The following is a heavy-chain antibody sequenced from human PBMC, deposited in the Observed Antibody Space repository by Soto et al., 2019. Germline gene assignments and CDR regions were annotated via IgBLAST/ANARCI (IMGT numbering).Heavy chain of an antibody. J-gene: IGHJ5*02. CDR1: GGSIRDDRYY. V-gene: IGHV4-39*01. Sequence: SETLSLTCTVSGGSIRDDRYYWGCIRQPPGKGLEWIGSIYYSGTSSYNPSLKSRVTMSVDTSKKQLSLRLSSVTAADTAVYYCARLHCDSPNCVPLDPWGQGTLVTVSS. D-gene: IGHD2-2*01. CDR3: ARLHCDSPNCVPLDP. CDR2: IYYSGTS.